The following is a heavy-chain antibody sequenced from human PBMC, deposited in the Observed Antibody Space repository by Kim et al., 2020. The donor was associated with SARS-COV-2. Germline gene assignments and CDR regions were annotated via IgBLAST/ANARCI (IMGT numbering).Heavy chain of an antibody. Sequence: SETLSLTCSVSGGSISSGTFYWSWIRQRPTMGLEWIGYIHYTGSTFYNPSLKSRLSFSIDTSQNQFFLNLRSVTVADTAVYYCARTNFGDYARDFDYWGQGTLVTVSP. CDR1: GGSISSGTFY. V-gene: IGHV4-31*03. CDR3: ARTNFGDYARDFDY. D-gene: IGHD4-17*01. J-gene: IGHJ4*02. CDR2: IHYTGST.